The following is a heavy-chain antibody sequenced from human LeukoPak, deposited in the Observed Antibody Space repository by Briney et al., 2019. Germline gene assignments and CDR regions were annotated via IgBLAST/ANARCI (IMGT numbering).Heavy chain of an antibody. D-gene: IGHD4-11*01. Sequence: PGGSLRLSCAASGFTFSSYGLSWVRQAPGKGLEWVSAISGGGDSTFYADSVKGRFTISRDNSKNTLYLQMSSLRAEDTAIYYCAKEEYSIRYYYYGMDVWGQGTTVTVSS. J-gene: IGHJ6*02. V-gene: IGHV3-23*01. CDR2: ISGGGDST. CDR1: GFTFSSYG. CDR3: AKEEYSIRYYYYGMDV.